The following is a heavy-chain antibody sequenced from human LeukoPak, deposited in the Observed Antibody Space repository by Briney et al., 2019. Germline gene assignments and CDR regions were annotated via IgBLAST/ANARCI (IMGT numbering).Heavy chain of an antibody. J-gene: IGHJ4*02. D-gene: IGHD3-10*01. CDR3: GLGSGRSDFDY. CDR2: IKRNIDSGAI. V-gene: IGHV3-15*01. CDR1: GFTFSDYY. Sequence: TGGSLRLSCAASGFTFSDYYMSWIRQAPGKGLEWVARIKRNIDSGAIDYAASVKGRFTISRDDSKNTVYLQMNSLTTEDTAVYYCGLGSGRSDFDYWGQGTLVTVSS.